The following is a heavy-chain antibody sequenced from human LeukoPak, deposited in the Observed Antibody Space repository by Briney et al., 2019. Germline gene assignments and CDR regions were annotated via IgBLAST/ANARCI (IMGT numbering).Heavy chain of an antibody. V-gene: IGHV1-2*02. Sequence: ASVKVSCKTSGYTFIGHYIHWVRQAPGQGLEWMGWINPNSGATNYAQKFQGRVTMTRDTSISTAYMELSRLRSDDTAVYYCARGKYSSSWYDYWGQGTLVTVSS. CDR1: GYTFIGHY. CDR2: INPNSGAT. J-gene: IGHJ4*02. D-gene: IGHD6-13*01. CDR3: ARGKYSSSWYDY.